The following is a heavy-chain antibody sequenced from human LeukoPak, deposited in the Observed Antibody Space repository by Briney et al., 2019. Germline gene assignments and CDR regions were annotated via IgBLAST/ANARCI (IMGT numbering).Heavy chain of an antibody. CDR2: IRYDGSDK. Sequence: GGSLRLSCAASGFTFSSYGMHWVRQAPGKGLEWVAFIRYDGSDKYYADSVKGRFTISRDNSKNTLYLQMNSLRAEDTAVYYCAKAGYSYGYLDYWGQGTLVTVSS. V-gene: IGHV3-30*02. CDR3: AKAGYSYGYLDY. J-gene: IGHJ4*02. CDR1: GFTFSSYG. D-gene: IGHD5-18*01.